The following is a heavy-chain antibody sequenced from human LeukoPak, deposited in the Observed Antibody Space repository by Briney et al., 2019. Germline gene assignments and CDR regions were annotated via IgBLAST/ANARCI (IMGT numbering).Heavy chain of an antibody. CDR3: ARDTSSWSMGGY. Sequence: GGTLRLSCAASGFTFSNYGMSWVRQAPGKGLEWVSAISGSGGSTYYADSVKGRFTISRDNSKNTLFLQMNSLRAEDTAVYYCARDTSSWSMGGYWGQGTLVTVSS. CDR1: GFTFSNYG. J-gene: IGHJ4*02. D-gene: IGHD6-13*01. CDR2: ISGSGGST. V-gene: IGHV3-23*01.